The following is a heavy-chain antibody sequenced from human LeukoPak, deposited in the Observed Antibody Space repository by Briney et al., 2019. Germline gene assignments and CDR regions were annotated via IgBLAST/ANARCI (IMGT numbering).Heavy chain of an antibody. V-gene: IGHV4-61*02. CDR2: IYTSGST. Sequence: SQTLSLTCTVSGGSISSGSYYWSWIRQPAGKGLEWIGRIYTSGSTNYNPSLKSRVTISVDTSKNQFSLKLSYVTAADTAVYYCARDLRLVIAAGWFDPWGQGTLVTVSS. D-gene: IGHD2-21*01. CDR3: ARDLRLVIAAGWFDP. J-gene: IGHJ5*02. CDR1: GGSISSGSYY.